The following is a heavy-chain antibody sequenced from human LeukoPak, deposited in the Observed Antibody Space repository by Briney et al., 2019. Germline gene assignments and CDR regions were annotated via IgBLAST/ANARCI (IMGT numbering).Heavy chain of an antibody. V-gene: IGHV4-4*07. CDR3: ARDNIDAFDI. D-gene: IGHD2/OR15-2a*01. J-gene: IGHJ3*02. CDR1: GGSFSGYY. Sequence: PSETLSLTCAVYGGSFSGYYWSWIRQPAGKGLEWIGRIYTSGSTNYNPSLKSRVTMSVDTSKNQFSLKLSSVTAADTAVYYCARDNIDAFDIWGQGTMVTVSS. CDR2: IYTSGST.